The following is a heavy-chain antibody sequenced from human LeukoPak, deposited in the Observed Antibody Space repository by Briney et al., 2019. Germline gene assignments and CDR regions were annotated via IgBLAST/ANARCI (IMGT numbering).Heavy chain of an antibody. CDR1: GFTVSSNY. J-gene: IGHJ4*02. V-gene: IGHV3-11*01. D-gene: IGHD1-26*01. CDR2: ISSSGSDI. Sequence: PGGSLRLSCAASGFTVSSNYMTWIRQAPGKGLEWVAYISSSGSDIYYADSVKGRFTISRDNAKNSLYLQMNSLRAEDTAVYYCARRYSGFDYWGQGTLVTVSS. CDR3: ARRYSGFDY.